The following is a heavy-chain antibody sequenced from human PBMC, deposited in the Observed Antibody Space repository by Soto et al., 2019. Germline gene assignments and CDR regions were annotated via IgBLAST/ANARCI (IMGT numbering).Heavy chain of an antibody. D-gene: IGHD3-10*01. CDR1: GYTFTNYG. V-gene: IGHV1-18*01. Sequence: QVQLVQSGAEVKKPGASVKVSCKASGYTFTNYGISWVRQAPGQGLEWTGWISGYNGDAKNAQKLQGRVTVTTDTPTSTSYMELRSLRSDDTAIYYCARSLGSGTGFDYWGQGTLVTVSS. J-gene: IGHJ4*02. CDR2: ISGYNGDA. CDR3: ARSLGSGTGFDY.